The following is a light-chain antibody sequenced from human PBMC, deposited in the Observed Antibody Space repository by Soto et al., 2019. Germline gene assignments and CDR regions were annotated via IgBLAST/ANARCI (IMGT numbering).Light chain of an antibody. Sequence: QSVLTQPASVSGSPGQSITISCTGSSSDIGGYNYVSWYQHHPGKAPKLMIFEVSNRPSGVSNRFSGSKSGNTASLTISGLQADDEADYYCSSYTSSSTVIFGGGTKVTVL. V-gene: IGLV2-14*01. CDR1: SSDIGGYNY. CDR2: EVS. J-gene: IGLJ2*01. CDR3: SSYTSSSTVI.